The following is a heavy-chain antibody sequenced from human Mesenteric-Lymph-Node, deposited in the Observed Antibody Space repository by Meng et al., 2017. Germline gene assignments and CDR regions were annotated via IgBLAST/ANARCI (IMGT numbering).Heavy chain of an antibody. V-gene: IGHV4-61*01. Sequence: QGALQEVGPRLVRPSETLSLMCSVSGGSVSGRNYYWSWIRQPPGKGLEWIGYIYDTETTNYSPSLESRVTISVDTSKNQFSLNLSSVTAADTAIYYCASLVSREYRRVDFWGQGTLVTVSS. CDR3: ASLVSREYRRVDF. CDR1: GGSVSGRNYY. CDR2: IYDTETT. J-gene: IGHJ4*02. D-gene: IGHD2/OR15-2a*01.